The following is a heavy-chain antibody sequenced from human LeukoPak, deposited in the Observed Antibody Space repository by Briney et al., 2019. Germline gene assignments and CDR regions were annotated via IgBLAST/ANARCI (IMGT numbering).Heavy chain of an antibody. CDR3: ARGNTMTKAAFDI. Sequence: SETLSLTCTVSGGSISSGGYYWSWIRQPPGKGLEWIGYIYHSGSTYYNPSLKSRVTISVDRSKNQFSLKLSSVTAADTAVYYCARGNTMTKAAFDIWGQGTMVTVSS. V-gene: IGHV4-30-2*01. D-gene: IGHD3-22*01. CDR2: IYHSGST. J-gene: IGHJ3*02. CDR1: GGSISSGGYY.